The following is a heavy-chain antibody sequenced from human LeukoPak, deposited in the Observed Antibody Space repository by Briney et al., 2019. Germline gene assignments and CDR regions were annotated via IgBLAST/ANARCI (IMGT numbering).Heavy chain of an antibody. Sequence: SETLSLTCAVYGGSFSGYYWSWIRQSPAKGLEWIGEINHSGRTNYNPSLTSRVTISVDTSKSQFSLKVTSVTAADTAVYYCARGGPRYSSSWLNYWGQGILVTVSS. J-gene: IGHJ4*02. V-gene: IGHV4-34*01. CDR1: GGSFSGYY. D-gene: IGHD6-13*01. CDR3: ARGGPRYSSSWLNY. CDR2: INHSGRT.